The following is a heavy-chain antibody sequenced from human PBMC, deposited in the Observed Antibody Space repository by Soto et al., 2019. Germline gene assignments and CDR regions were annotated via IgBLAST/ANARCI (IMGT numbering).Heavy chain of an antibody. CDR2: RYYSEST. Sequence: PSETLSLTCTVSGGSITTGGYYWSWIRQLPGKGLEWIGHRYYSESTYYNPSLKSRVSISLDTSKNQFSLKLSFVTAADTAMYYCARTKCSGGSCYSWSLVYRGQGTPVTVSS. J-gene: IGHJ4*02. D-gene: IGHD2-15*01. CDR3: ARTKCSGGSCYSWSLVY. V-gene: IGHV4-31*03. CDR1: GGSITTGGYY.